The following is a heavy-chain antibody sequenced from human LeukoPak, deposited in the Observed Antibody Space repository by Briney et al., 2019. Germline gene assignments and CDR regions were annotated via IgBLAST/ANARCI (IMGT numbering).Heavy chain of an antibody. CDR3: ARGPSTMIVVALGAFDS. J-gene: IGHJ3*02. CDR2: INPNSGGT. Sequence: ASVKVSCKASGYTFTSYGISWVRQAPGQGLEWMGRINPNSGGTNYAQKFQGRVTMTRDTSISTAYMELSRLRSDDTAVYYCARGPSTMIVVALGAFDSWGQGTMVTVSS. V-gene: IGHV1-2*06. CDR1: GYTFTSYG. D-gene: IGHD3-22*01.